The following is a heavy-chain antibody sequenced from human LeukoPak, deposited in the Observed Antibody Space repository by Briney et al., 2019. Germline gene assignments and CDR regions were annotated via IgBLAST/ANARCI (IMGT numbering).Heavy chain of an antibody. V-gene: IGHV3-11*04. D-gene: IGHD6-13*01. J-gene: IGHJ4*02. CDR1: GFTFSDYY. Sequence: GGSLRLSCASSGFTFSDYYMSWIRQAPGKGLEWVSYISSSGSTIYYADSVKGRFTISRDNAKNSLYLQMNSLRAEDTAVYYCARVRHNIAAACIHSHYWGQGTLVTVSS. CDR2: ISSSGSTI. CDR3: ARVRHNIAAACIHSHY.